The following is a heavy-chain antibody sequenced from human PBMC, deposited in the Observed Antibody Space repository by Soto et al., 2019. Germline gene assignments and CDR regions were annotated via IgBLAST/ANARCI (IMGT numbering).Heavy chain of an antibody. V-gene: IGHV4-39*01. J-gene: IGHJ6*02. D-gene: IGHD2-15*01. CDR2: IYYAGST. CDR1: GGSISSTDHY. Sequence: KPSETLSLTCTVSGGSISSTDHYWGWIRQPPGKGLEWLGSIYYAGSTFHNPSLKRRATISVDTSRNQFSLRLSSVTASDTAVYYCARLGFHCLRGSCDDYNFYGLDVWGQGTKVTVSS. CDR3: ARLGFHCLRGSCDDYNFYGLDV.